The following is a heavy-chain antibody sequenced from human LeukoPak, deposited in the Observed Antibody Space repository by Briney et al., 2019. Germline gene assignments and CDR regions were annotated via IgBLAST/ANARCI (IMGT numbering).Heavy chain of an antibody. J-gene: IGHJ5*02. CDR1: GYTFTSYD. D-gene: IGHD2-2*02. CDR3: ARVACSSTSCYTGRVWDWFDP. CDR2: MNPNSGNT. V-gene: IGHV1-8*03. Sequence: ASVKVSCKASGYTFTSYDINWVRQATGQGLEWMGWMNPNSGNTGYAQKFQGRVTITRNTSISTAYMELSSLRSEDTAVYYCARVACSSTSCYTGRVWDWFDPWGQGTLVTVSS.